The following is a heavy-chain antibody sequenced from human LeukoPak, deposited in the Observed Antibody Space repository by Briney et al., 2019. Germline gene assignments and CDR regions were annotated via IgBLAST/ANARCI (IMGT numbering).Heavy chain of an antibody. CDR1: GYSFTSYW. CDR3: ARAQGYYDFWSGYDFDY. CDR2: IYPGDPDT. V-gene: IGHV5-51*01. D-gene: IGHD3-3*01. Sequence: GESLKISCKGSGYSFTSYWIGWVRQMPGKGLEWMGIIYPGDPDTRYSPSFQGQVTISADKSISTAYLPWSSLKASDTAMYYCARAQGYYDFWSGYDFDYWGQGTLVTVSS. J-gene: IGHJ4*02.